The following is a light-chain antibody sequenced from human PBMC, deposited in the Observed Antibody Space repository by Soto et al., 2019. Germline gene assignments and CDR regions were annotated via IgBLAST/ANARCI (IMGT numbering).Light chain of an antibody. CDR3: QQDHSFWT. Sequence: TPMTQPPSTLSSSLGATITVTCRASQSISSWLAWYQQKPGKAPKLLIYKASNLEGGVPSRFSGSGSGTEFTLTISSLQPDDFATYYCQQDHSFWTVGQGTKVDI. V-gene: IGKV1-5*03. CDR2: KAS. J-gene: IGKJ1*01. CDR1: QSISSW.